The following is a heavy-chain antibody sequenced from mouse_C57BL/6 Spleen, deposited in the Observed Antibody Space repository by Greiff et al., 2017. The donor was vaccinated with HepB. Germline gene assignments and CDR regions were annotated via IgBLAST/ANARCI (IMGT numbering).Heavy chain of an antibody. CDR2: IYPGDGDT. V-gene: IGHV1-82*01. CDR1: GYAFSSSW. Sequence: VKLQQSGPELVKPGASVKISCKASGYAFSSSWMNWVKQRPGKGLEWIGRIYPGDGDTNYNGKFKGKATLTADKSSSTAYMQLSSLTSEDSAVYFCARGYYYGSSYWYFDVWGTGTTVTVSS. CDR3: ARGYYYGSSYWYFDV. J-gene: IGHJ1*03. D-gene: IGHD1-1*01.